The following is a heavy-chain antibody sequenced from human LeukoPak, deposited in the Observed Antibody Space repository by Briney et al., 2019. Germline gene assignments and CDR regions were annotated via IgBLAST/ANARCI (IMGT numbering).Heavy chain of an antibody. V-gene: IGHV3-74*01. D-gene: IGHD6-13*01. J-gene: IGHJ5*02. CDR1: GFTFSSYW. CDR3: AKGPVAAGARNWFGP. CDR2: INSDGSST. Sequence: GGSLRLSCAASGFTFSSYWMHWVRQAPGKGLVWVSRINSDGSSTSYADSVKGRFTISRDNSKNTLYLQMNSLRVEDTAVYYCAKGPVAAGARNWFGPWGQGTLVTVSS.